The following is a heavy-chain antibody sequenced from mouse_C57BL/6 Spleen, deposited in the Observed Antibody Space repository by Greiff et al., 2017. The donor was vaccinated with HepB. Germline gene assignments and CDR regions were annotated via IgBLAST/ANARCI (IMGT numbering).Heavy chain of an antibody. D-gene: IGHD2-3*01. Sequence: VQLQQSGPELVKPGASVKISCKASGYTFTDYYMNWVKQSHGKSLEWIGDINPNNGGTSYNQKLKGKATLTVDKSSSTAYMELRSLTSEDSAVYYCARSFYDGYFAYWGQGTLVTVSA. J-gene: IGHJ3*01. V-gene: IGHV1-26*01. CDR2: INPNNGGT. CDR3: ARSFYDGYFAY. CDR1: GYTFTDYY.